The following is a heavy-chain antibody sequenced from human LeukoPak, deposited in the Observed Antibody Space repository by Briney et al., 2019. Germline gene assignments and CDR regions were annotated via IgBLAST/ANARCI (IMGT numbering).Heavy chain of an antibody. CDR3: AGGVGASHFDY. CDR2: IKQDGTEK. D-gene: IGHD1-26*01. Sequence: PGGSLRLSCAASGFTFSTYWMSWVRQAPGKGLEWVATIKQDGTEKYYVDSVKGRFTISRDNAENSLCLQMSSLRAEDTAVYYCAGGVGASHFDYWGQGTLVTVSS. J-gene: IGHJ4*02. V-gene: IGHV3-7*04. CDR1: GFTFSTYW.